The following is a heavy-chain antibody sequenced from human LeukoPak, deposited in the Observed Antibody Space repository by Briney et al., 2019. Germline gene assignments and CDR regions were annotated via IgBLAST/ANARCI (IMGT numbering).Heavy chain of an antibody. D-gene: IGHD6-13*01. CDR1: GYTFTSYY. CDR2: INPSGGST. J-gene: IGHJ3*02. Sequence: GASVKVSCKASGYTFTSYYMHWVRQAPGQGLEWMGIINPSGGSTSYAQKFQGRVTMTEDTSTDTAYMELSSLRSEDTAVYYCATVGALPGIAVIDAFDIWGQGTMVTVSS. CDR3: ATVGALPGIAVIDAFDI. V-gene: IGHV1-46*01.